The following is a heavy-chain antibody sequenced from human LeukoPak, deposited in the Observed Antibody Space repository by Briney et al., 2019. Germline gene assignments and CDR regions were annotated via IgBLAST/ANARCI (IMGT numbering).Heavy chain of an antibody. Sequence: PGRSLRLSCAASGFTFSSYAMHWVRQAPGKGLEWVAVISYDGSNKYYADSVKGRFTISRDNSKNTLYLQMDSLRVEDTAVYYCARAGQRFLFGYWGQGTLVTVSS. J-gene: IGHJ4*02. CDR2: ISYDGSNK. V-gene: IGHV3-30-3*01. D-gene: IGHD6-25*01. CDR3: ARAGQRFLFGY. CDR1: GFTFSSYA.